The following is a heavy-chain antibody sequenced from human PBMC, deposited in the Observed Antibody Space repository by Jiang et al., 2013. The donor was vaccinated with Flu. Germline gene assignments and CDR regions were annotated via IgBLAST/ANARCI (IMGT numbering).Heavy chain of an antibody. CDR1: GYNFTNYW. D-gene: IGHD6-19*01. CDR2: IYPGDSDT. CDR3: ARRYGSSGWHGINWFDP. Sequence: CGAEVKKPGESLKISCKGSGYNFTNYWIGWVRQVPGKGLEWMGIIYPGDSDTRYSPSFQGQVTISADKSISTAYLQWSSLKASDTAIYYCARRYGSSGWHGINWFDPWGQGTLVTVSS. V-gene: IGHV5-51*01. J-gene: IGHJ5*02.